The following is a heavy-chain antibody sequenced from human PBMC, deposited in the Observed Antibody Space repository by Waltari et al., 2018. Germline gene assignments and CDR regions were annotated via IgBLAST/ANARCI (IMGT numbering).Heavy chain of an antibody. D-gene: IGHD3-10*01. CDR1: GYSISSGYY. Sequence: QVQLQESGPGLVKPSETLSLTCAVSGYSISSGYYWGWIRQPPGKGLEWIGSIYHSGSTYYNPSLKSRVTISVDTSKNQFSLKLSSATAADTAVYYCARALWFGESDYWGQGTLVTVSS. CDR2: IYHSGST. J-gene: IGHJ4*02. V-gene: IGHV4-38-2*01. CDR3: ARALWFGESDY.